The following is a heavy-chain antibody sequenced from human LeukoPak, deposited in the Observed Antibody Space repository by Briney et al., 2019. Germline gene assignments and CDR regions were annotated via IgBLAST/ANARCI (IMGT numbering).Heavy chain of an antibody. CDR1: GGSLSGYY. J-gene: IGHJ6*02. Sequence: SETLSLTCAVYGGSLSGYYWSWIRQPPGKGLEWIGEINRSGSTNYNPSLKSQVTISVDTSKSQFSLKLSSATAGDTAVYYCARVGYYYYYGLDVWGQGTTVTVSS. V-gene: IGHV4-34*01. CDR3: ARVGYYYYYGLDV. CDR2: INRSGST.